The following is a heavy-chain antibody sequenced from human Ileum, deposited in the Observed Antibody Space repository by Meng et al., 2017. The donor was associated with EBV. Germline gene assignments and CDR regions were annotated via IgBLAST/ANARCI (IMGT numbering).Heavy chain of an antibody. J-gene: IGHJ4*02. Sequence: QVQLQDSGPGLVKPSEXLSLTCAVPGGSTSRSDWWGWVRQPPGKGLEWMGETSHSGSTNYSPSLKGRVTISLDKYKNQLSLKLNSVTAADTAVYYCASSDYYRSDYWGQGTLVTVSS. CDR3: ASSDYYRSDY. V-gene: IGHV4-4*02. D-gene: IGHD3-22*01. CDR1: GGSTSRSDW. CDR2: TSHSGST.